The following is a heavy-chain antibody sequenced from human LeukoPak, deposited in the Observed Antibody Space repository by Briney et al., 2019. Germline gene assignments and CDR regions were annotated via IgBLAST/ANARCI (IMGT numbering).Heavy chain of an antibody. CDR3: AKEPVDGIVVVPGATYYFDY. CDR1: GFTFSSYA. CDR2: ISGSGGST. V-gene: IGHV3-23*01. D-gene: IGHD3-22*01. J-gene: IGHJ4*02. Sequence: PGGSLRLSCAASGFTFSSYAMSWVRQAPGKGLEWVSAISGSGGSTYYADSVKGRFTISRDNSKNTLYLQMNSLRAEDTAVYYCAKEPVDGIVVVPGATYYFDYWGQGTLVTVSS.